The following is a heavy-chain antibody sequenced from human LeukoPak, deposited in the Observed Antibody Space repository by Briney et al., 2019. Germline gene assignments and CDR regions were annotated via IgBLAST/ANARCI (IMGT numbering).Heavy chain of an antibody. CDR3: ARMEQSSSGFDY. CDR2: MNPNSGNT. V-gene: IGHV1-8*03. Sequence: ASVKVSCKASGYTFTSYDINWVRQATGQGLEWMGWMNPNSGNTGYAQKFQGRVTITRNTSISTAYMDLSSLRSEDTAVYYCARMEQSSSGFDYWGQGTLVTVSS. J-gene: IGHJ4*02. CDR1: GYTFTSYD. D-gene: IGHD6-13*01.